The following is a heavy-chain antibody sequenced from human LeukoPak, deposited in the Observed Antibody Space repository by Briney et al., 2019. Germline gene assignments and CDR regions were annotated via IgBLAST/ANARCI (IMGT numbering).Heavy chain of an antibody. J-gene: IGHJ4*02. D-gene: IGHD2-2*01. CDR2: ISWNSGSI. Sequence: GGSLRLSCAASGFTFDDYAMHWVRQAPGKGLEWVSGISWNSGSIGYADSVKGRFTISRDNAKNSLYLQMNSLRAVDTALYYCAKGDYSSSTSCPVNGWGQGTVVTVSS. CDR3: AKGDYSSSTSCPVNG. CDR1: GFTFDDYA. V-gene: IGHV3-9*01.